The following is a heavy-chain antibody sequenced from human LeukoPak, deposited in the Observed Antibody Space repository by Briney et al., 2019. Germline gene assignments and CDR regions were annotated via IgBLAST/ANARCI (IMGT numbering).Heavy chain of an antibody. V-gene: IGHV1-2*02. CDR1: GYTFTGYY. J-gene: IGHJ4*02. CDR3: ARAGVWDSGSYGDY. Sequence: ASVKVSCKASGYTFTGYYMNWVRQAPGQGLEWMGWINPNSGGTNYAQKFQGRVTMTRDTSISTACMELSRLRPDDTAVYYCARAGVWDSGSYGDYWGQGTLVTVSS. D-gene: IGHD1-26*01. CDR2: INPNSGGT.